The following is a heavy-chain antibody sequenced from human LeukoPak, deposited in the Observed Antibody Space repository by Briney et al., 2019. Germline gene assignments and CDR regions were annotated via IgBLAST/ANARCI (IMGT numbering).Heavy chain of an antibody. CDR1: TSASTFIFSGYS. CDR2: TSETSSHT. J-gene: IGHJ6*02. V-gene: IGHV3-21*06. CDR3: ARDRAAKARAGGMDV. Sequence: PGGSLRLSCAASTSASTFIFSGYSMNWVRQAPGKGLEWVSYTSETSSHTYYADSVKGRFTISRDNAKNSLYLQMNSLRAEDTATYYCARDRAAKARAGGMDVWGQGTTVIVSS. D-gene: IGHD6-13*01.